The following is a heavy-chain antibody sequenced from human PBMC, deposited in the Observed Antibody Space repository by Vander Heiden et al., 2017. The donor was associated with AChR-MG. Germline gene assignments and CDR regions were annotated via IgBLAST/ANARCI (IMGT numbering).Heavy chain of an antibody. CDR1: GFTFSSYA. J-gene: IGHJ5*02. CDR2: ISYDGSNK. V-gene: IGHV3-30-3*01. D-gene: IGHD2-15*01. CDR3: ARDVVVAASSFGFDP. Sequence: QVQLVESGGGVVQPGRSLRPSCAASGFTFSSYAMHWVRQGPGKGLEWVAVISYDGSNKYYADSVKGRFTISRDNSKNTLYLQMNSLRAEDTAVYYCARDVVVAASSFGFDPWGQGTLVTVSS.